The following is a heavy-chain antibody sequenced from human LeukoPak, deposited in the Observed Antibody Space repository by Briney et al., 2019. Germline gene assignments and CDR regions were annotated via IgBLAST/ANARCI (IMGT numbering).Heavy chain of an antibody. Sequence: SVTLSLTRTVSGGSISSYYWNWIRQPAGKGLEWIGHIYTSGSTNYNSSLKSRVTMSVDTSKNQFSVKLNSVIAADTAMYYCARGVYLGNGYYFDYWGQGTLVTVSS. V-gene: IGHV4-4*07. CDR2: IYTSGST. D-gene: IGHD2-8*01. CDR3: ARGVYLGNGYYFDY. J-gene: IGHJ4*02. CDR1: GGSISSYY.